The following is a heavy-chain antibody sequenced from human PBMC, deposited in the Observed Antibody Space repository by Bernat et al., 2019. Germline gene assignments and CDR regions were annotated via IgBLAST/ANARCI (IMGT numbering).Heavy chain of an antibody. D-gene: IGHD3-9*01. Sequence: QVQLVESGGGVVQPGRSLRLSCDASKFTFSSYAMHWVRQAPGKGLEWVAVISYDGSNKYYADSVKGRFTISRDNSKNTLYLQMNSLGAEDTAVYYCARDLFVVRYCGGGGPDYWGQGTLVTVSS. J-gene: IGHJ4*02. V-gene: IGHV3-30-3*01. CDR2: ISYDGSNK. CDR3: ARDLFVVRYCGGGGPDY. CDR1: KFTFSSYA.